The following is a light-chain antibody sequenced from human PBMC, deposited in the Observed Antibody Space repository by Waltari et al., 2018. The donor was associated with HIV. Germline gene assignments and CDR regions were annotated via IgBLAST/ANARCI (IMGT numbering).Light chain of an antibody. CDR2: LNSDGSY. V-gene: IGLV4-69*01. Sequence: QLVLTQSPSASASLRASVKLTCTLSSGHSNYAIAWHQHQPEKGPRYLMRLNSDGSYLKGDGIPALFSGSSCGAGRYLIISGLQSEDEADYYCQTWTTGIVLCGGGTKLTVL. CDR1: SGHSNYA. J-gene: IGLJ2*01. CDR3: QTWTTGIVL.